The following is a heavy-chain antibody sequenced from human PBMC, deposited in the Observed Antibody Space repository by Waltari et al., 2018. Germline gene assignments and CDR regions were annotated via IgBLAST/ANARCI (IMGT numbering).Heavy chain of an antibody. D-gene: IGHD7-27*01. CDR1: GLILSDYA. J-gene: IGHJ4*02. V-gene: IGHV3-73*01. Sequence: EVQLVESGGALVQPGGSLKLSCAASGLILSDYAIHWVRQASGKGLEVGGRNRNRCKDDETAYGESAQGRFTISRDDSKNTAYLEMNSLKTDDTAVYYCIRPFEMGIDWGQGTQVTVSS. CDR2: NRNRCKDDET. CDR3: IRPFEMGID.